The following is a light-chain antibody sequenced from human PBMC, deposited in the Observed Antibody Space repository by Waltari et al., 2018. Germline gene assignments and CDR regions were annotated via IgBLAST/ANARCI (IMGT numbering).Light chain of an antibody. CDR1: QNINTW. CDR2: EAS. V-gene: IGKV1-5*01. CDR3: QQYARFPVT. Sequence: EIQMTQSPCTLSASMGDSVTISCRASQNINTWLAWYQQKPGQAPKLLIFEASNIESGIPYKFSGSGSGTEFTLTISSLEPDDFAAYYCQQYARFPVTFGHGTRLEIK. J-gene: IGKJ3*01.